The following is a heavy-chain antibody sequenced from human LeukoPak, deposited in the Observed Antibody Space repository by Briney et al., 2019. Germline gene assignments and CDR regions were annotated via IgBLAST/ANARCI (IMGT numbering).Heavy chain of an antibody. D-gene: IGHD2-15*01. V-gene: IGHV1-46*01. CDR2: INPSGGST. J-gene: IGHJ6*02. CDR1: GYTFTSYY. Sequence: ASVKVSCKASGYTFTSYYMHWVRQAPGQGLEWMGIINPSGGSTSYAQKFQGRVTMTRDTSTSTVYMELSSLRSEDTAVYYCASEAVVVAAMGVYYYGMDVWGQGTTVTVSS. CDR3: ASEAVVVAAMGVYYYGMDV.